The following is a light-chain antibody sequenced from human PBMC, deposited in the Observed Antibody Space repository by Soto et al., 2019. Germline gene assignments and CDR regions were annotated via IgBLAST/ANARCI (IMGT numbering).Light chain of an antibody. V-gene: IGKV1-33*01. CDR3: QQYDNLPLT. Sequence: DIQMTQSPSSLSPSLGDRVTITCQASQDISNYLNWYQQKPGKAPKLLIYDASNLETGVPSRFTGSGSGTDFTFTISSLQPEDIATYYCQQYDNLPLTFGGGTKVDIK. CDR1: QDISNY. J-gene: IGKJ4*01. CDR2: DAS.